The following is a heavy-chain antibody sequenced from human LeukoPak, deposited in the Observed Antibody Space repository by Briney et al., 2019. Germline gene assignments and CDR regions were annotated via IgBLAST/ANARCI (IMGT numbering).Heavy chain of an antibody. D-gene: IGHD3-22*01. CDR1: GFTFSSHW. V-gene: IGHV3-7*01. Sequence: GGSLRLSCAASGFTFSSHWMGWVRQAPGKGLEWVGNIKPDGSEKYYVDSLKGRYIISRDNAKNSLYLQMNSLRAEDVAVYYCAKYFYDGSGTHYFDYWGQGTPVTVSS. J-gene: IGHJ4*02. CDR2: IKPDGSEK. CDR3: AKYFYDGSGTHYFDY.